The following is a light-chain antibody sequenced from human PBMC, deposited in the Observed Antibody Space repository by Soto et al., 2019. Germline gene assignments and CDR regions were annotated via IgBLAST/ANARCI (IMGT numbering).Light chain of an antibody. V-gene: IGKV4-1*01. CDR1: QSVLYSSNNQNY. CDR3: QQYYSNLYT. J-gene: IGKJ2*01. Sequence: SCKSSQSVLYSSNNQNYLAWYQQKPGQPPKLLIYWASTRESGVPDRFSGSGSGTDFTLTISSLQAEDVAVYYCQQYYSNLYTFGQGTKLEIK. CDR2: WAS.